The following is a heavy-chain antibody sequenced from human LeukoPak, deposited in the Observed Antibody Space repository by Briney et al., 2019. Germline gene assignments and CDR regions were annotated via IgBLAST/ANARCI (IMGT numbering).Heavy chain of an antibody. CDR2: TYPGGSDT. V-gene: IGHV5-51*01. CDR3: ARQYSSGWFRHFDY. Sequence: GESLKISCRCSGYSFINYYIGWVRQMPGKGLEWIGVTYPGGSDTSYNPSFKGQVIFSADKSTTTVYLQWSRLQASDTAMYYCARQYSSGWFRHFDYWGQRTLITVSS. J-gene: IGHJ4*02. D-gene: IGHD3-22*01. CDR1: GYSFINYY.